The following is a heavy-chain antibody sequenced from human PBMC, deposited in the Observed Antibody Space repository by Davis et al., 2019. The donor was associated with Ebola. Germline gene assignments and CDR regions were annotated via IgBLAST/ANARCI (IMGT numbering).Heavy chain of an antibody. CDR1: GFTLSIYT. Sequence: GESLKISCAASGFTLSIYTMHWVRQAPGKGLEWVAAISSDGRNKHYADSVRGRVVISRDTSKDTLYLPMSGLRAEDTAVYYCVRGLGYTYGYEVSHFWGQGTMVTVSS. CDR3: VRGLGYTYGYEVSHF. V-gene: IGHV3-30*09. D-gene: IGHD5-18*01. J-gene: IGHJ3*01. CDR2: ISSDGRNK.